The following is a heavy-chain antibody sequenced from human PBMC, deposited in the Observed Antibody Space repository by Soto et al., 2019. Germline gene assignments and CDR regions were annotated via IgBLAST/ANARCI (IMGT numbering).Heavy chain of an antibody. J-gene: IGHJ4*02. CDR2: INAGNGNT. CDR3: ARSDVLLWFGELTTFDY. Sequence: QVQLVQSGAEVKKPGASVKVCCKASGYTFTSYAMHWVRQAPGQRLEWMGWINAGNGNTKYSQKFQGRVTITRDTSASTAYMELSSLRSEDTAVYYCARSDVLLWFGELTTFDYWGQGTLVTVSS. CDR1: GYTFTSYA. D-gene: IGHD3-10*01. V-gene: IGHV1-3*01.